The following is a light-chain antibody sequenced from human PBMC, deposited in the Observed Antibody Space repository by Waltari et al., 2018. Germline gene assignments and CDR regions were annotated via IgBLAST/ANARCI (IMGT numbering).Light chain of an antibody. CDR3: AAWDDSLKGVL. Sequence: QSVLTQTPSVSEAPRQRVTISCSGSRSNIGNNAVNWYQQVPGKAPKLLVFADDLLPSGVLDRFSGSKSGTSASLAISGLRSEDEGVYFCAAWDDSLKGVLFGGGTKLTVL. CDR2: ADD. CDR1: RSNIGNNA. J-gene: IGLJ2*01. V-gene: IGLV1-36*01.